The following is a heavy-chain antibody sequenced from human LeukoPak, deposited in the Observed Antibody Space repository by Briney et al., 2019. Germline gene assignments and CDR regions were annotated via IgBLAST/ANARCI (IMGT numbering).Heavy chain of an antibody. CDR3: ASGELVGAPDY. D-gene: IGHD1-26*01. J-gene: IGHJ4*02. CDR2: FDPEDGET. V-gene: IGHV1-24*01. CDR1: GYTLTELS. Sequence: ASVKVSCKVSGYTLTELSMHWVRQAPGKGLEWMGGFDPEDGETIYAQKFQGRVTMTRDTSTSTVYMELSSLRSEDTAVYYCASGELVGAPDYWGQGTLVTVSS.